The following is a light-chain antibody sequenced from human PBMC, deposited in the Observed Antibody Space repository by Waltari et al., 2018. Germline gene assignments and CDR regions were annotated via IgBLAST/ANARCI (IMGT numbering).Light chain of an antibody. CDR2: WAS. V-gene: IGKV4-1*01. J-gene: IGKJ1*01. CDR3: QQYYSTPWT. CDR1: QSVVYSSNNKNY. Sequence: DIVMTQSPDSLAVSLGERATINCKSSQSVVYSSNNKNYLAWYQQKPGQPPKLLIYWASNRESGVPDRISGSGSGTDFTLTISSLQAEDVAVYYCQQYYSTPWTFGQGTKVEIK.